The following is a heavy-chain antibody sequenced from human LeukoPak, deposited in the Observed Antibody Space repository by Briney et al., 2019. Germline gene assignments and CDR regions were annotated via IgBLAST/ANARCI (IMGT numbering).Heavy chain of an antibody. CDR3: AKDPNGDYIGTFDV. J-gene: IGHJ3*01. CDR1: EFTFSSYT. CDR2: ISGSGGTT. Sequence: GGSLRLSCAASEFTFSSYTVSWVRQAPGRGLEWVSSISGSGGTTYYADSVQGRFTISRDNSKNMLYLQMNSLRAEGTAVYYCAKDPNGDYIGTFDVWGQGTMVTVSS. D-gene: IGHD4-17*01. V-gene: IGHV3-23*01.